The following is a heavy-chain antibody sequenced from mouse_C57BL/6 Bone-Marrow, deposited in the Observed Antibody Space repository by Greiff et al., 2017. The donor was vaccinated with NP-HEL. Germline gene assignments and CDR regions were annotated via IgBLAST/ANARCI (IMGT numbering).Heavy chain of an antibody. D-gene: IGHD1-1*01. CDR1: GYTFTSYG. J-gene: IGHJ1*03. CDR3: ARGDYYGSSYWYFDV. CDR2: IYPRSGNN. V-gene: IGHV1-81*01. Sequence: VHLVESGAELARPGASVKLSCKASGYTFTSYGISWVKQRTGQGLEWIGEIYPRSGNNYYNEKFKGKATLTADKSSSTAYMELRSLTSEDSAVYFCARGDYYGSSYWYFDVWGTGTTVTVSS.